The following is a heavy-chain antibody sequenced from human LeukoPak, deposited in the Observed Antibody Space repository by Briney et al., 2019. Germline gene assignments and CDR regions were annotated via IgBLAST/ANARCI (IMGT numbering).Heavy chain of an antibody. Sequence: SVKVSCKASGGTFSSYAISLVRQAHGPGLEWMGRISPIFGTANYAQKFQGRVTITTDESTSTAYMELSSLRSEDTAVYYCARGCSGGSCYSYFDYWGQGTLLTVSS. J-gene: IGHJ4*02. CDR1: GGTFSSYA. D-gene: IGHD2-15*01. CDR2: ISPIFGTA. CDR3: ARGCSGGSCYSYFDY. V-gene: IGHV1-69*05.